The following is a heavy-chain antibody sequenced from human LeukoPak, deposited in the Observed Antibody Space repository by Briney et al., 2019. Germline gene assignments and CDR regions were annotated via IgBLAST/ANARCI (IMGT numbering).Heavy chain of an antibody. J-gene: IGHJ4*02. V-gene: IGHV3-9*01. CDR1: GFTFDDYA. CDR2: ISWNSDSI. D-gene: IGHD5-24*01. Sequence: GGSLRLSCAASGFTFDDYAMHWVRQAPGKGLEWVSGISWNSDSIGYADSVKGRFTISRDNAKNSLYLQMNSLRAEDTALYYCAKGYRKGRWLPLDYWGRGTLVTVSS. CDR3: AKGYRKGRWLPLDY.